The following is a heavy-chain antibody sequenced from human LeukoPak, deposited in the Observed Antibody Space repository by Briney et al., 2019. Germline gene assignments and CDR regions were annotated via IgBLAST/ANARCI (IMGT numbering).Heavy chain of an antibody. D-gene: IGHD6-13*01. J-gene: IGHJ4*02. CDR3: ARSNSWYSYFDY. CDR2: IYYTGST. V-gene: IGHV4-59*01. CDR1: GGSISTYY. Sequence: SETLSLTCTVSGGSISTYYWSWILQRPGKGLEWIGFIYYTGSTNYNPSLGSRVTISVDTSKNQFSLILSSVTAADTAVYYCARSNSWYSYFDYWGQGTLVTVSS.